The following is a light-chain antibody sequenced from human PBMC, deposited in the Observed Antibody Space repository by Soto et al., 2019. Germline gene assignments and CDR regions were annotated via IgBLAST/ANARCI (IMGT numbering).Light chain of an antibody. CDR3: QQYGSSGT. Sequence: ELVLTQSPGTLSLSPGERATLSCRASQSVSSNLAWYQQKPGQAPRLLIYGASNRATGIPDRFSGSGSGTDFTLTISRLEPEDFAVYYCQQYGSSGTFGQGTKVDIK. V-gene: IGKV3-20*01. CDR2: GAS. J-gene: IGKJ1*01. CDR1: QSVSSN.